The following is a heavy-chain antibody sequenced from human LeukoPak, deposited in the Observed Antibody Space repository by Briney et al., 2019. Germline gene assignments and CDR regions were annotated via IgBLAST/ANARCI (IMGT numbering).Heavy chain of an antibody. J-gene: IGHJ3*02. CDR3: ARGDFWSGDYTDAFDI. D-gene: IGHD3-3*01. Sequence: GGSLRLSCAASGFTFSSYWMSWVRQAPGKGLEWVANIKPDGSEKYYVDSVKGRFTISRDNAKNSLCLQMNSLRAGDTAVYYCARGDFWSGDYTDAFDIWGQGTMVAVSS. CDR1: GFTFSSYW. V-gene: IGHV3-7*04. CDR2: IKPDGSEK.